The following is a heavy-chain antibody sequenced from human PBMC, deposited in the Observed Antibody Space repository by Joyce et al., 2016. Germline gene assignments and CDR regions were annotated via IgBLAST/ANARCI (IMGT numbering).Heavy chain of an antibody. D-gene: IGHD3-10*01. V-gene: IGHV3-30*04. CDR1: GFTVSDYP. J-gene: IGHJ4*02. CDR2: ISSDGSNN. CDR3: ARGNYGSGSYRDY. Sequence: QVQLVESGGGVVQPGRSLKLSCAASGFTVSDYPMHWVRQAPGKGLDWVAVISSDGSNNFDADSVKGRFTISRDNSKNTLYLQLHSLRAEDTAVYYCARGNYGSGSYRDYWGQGTLVTVSS.